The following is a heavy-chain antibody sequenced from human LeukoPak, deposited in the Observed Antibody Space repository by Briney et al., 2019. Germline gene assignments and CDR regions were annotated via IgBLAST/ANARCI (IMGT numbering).Heavy chain of an antibody. Sequence: SETLSLTCVVSGGSINSFYWSWIRQPPGKGLEWIGYIYYTGSTKYNPSLQSRVSISVDTSKNQCSLKLNSVTAADTAVYYCARELRNYGFDPWGQGTLVIVSS. V-gene: IGHV4-59*01. CDR3: ARELRNYGFDP. J-gene: IGHJ5*02. CDR2: IYYTGST. CDR1: GGSINSFY. D-gene: IGHD1-7*01.